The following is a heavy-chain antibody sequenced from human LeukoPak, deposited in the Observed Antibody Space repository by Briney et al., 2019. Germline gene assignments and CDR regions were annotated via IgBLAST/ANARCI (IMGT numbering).Heavy chain of an antibody. J-gene: IGHJ6*02. CDR3: ARDPGDIVVVPAEEHYYYYGMDV. D-gene: IGHD2-2*01. V-gene: IGHV3-21*01. CDR2: ISSSSSYI. CDR1: GFTFSSYS. Sequence: GGSLRLSCAASGFTFSSYSMNWVRHAPGKGLESVSSISSSSSYIYYADSVKGRFTISRDNAKNSLYLQMNSLRAEDTAVYYCARDPGDIVVVPAEEHYYYYGMDVWGQGTTVTVSS.